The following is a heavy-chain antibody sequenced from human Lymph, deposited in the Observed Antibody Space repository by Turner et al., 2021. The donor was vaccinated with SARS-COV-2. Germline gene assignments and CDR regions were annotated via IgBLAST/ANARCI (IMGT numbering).Heavy chain of an antibody. Sequence: EVQLVDPGGGLVMPGASLSLSCAASGFTFSSYTINWVRQAPGKGLEWVSSISSSSSYIYYADSVKGRFTSSRDNTKNSLYLQMNSLSAEDTAVYYCARERYDSSGSECYYFDYWGQGTLVTVSS. CDR2: ISSSSSYI. V-gene: IGHV3-21*01. J-gene: IGHJ4*02. CDR3: ARERYDSSGSECYYFDY. CDR1: GFTFSSYT. D-gene: IGHD3-22*01.